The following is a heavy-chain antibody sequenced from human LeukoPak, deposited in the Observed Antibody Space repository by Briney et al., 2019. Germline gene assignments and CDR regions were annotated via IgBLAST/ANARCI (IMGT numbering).Heavy chain of an antibody. Sequence: ASVKVSCEASGYTFTDYYLHWVRQAPGHGLEWMGWINPNSGGTNYAQKFQGRVTMTRDTSITTAYMELNRLRSDDTAVYYCARAYTIPTGPYWGQGILVTVSS. CDR1: GYTFTDYY. J-gene: IGHJ4*02. CDR3: ARAYTIPTGPY. CDR2: INPNSGGT. D-gene: IGHD3-16*01. V-gene: IGHV1-2*02.